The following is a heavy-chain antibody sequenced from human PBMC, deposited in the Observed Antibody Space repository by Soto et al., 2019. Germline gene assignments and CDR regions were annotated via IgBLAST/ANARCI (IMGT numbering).Heavy chain of an antibody. Sequence: QVQVVQSGDEVKKPGASVKVSCKASGYTFTNYGFSWVRQAPGQGLEWMGWISGYNGNTKYAEKFQGRVTMTTDTSTSTTHMVRRSLRSDYTAVYYCAREGQAPYYYYGMDVWGQGTAVTVSS. CDR2: ISGYNGNT. J-gene: IGHJ6*02. V-gene: IGHV1-18*01. CDR3: AREGQAPYYYYGMDV. CDR1: GYTFTNYG.